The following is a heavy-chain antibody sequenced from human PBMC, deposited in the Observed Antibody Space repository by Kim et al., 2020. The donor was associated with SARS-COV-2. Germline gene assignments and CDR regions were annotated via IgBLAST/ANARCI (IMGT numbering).Heavy chain of an antibody. CDR2: ISGSGGST. D-gene: IGHD4-17*01. CDR1: GFTFSSYA. J-gene: IGHJ4*02. Sequence: GGSLRLSCAASGFTFSSYAMSWVRQAPGKGLEWVSAISGSGGSTYYADSVKGRFTISRDNSKNTLYLQMNSLRAEDTAVYYCAKDILVQGLGESMTTVTTFDYWGQGTLVTVSS. CDR3: AKDILVQGLGESMTTVTTFDY. V-gene: IGHV3-23*01.